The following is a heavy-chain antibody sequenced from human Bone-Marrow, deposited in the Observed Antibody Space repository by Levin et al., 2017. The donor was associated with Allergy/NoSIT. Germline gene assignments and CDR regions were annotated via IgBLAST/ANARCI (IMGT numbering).Heavy chain of an antibody. CDR3: ATTYDYATSGRYPPVEYFHH. J-gene: IGHJ1*01. CDR2: ISSDETTI. Sequence: GESLKISCAASGFTFTDYYFSWVRQAPGMGLEWVSYISSDETTIYYADSVKGRFIISRDNGKNSIFLQMNSLRVEDTAVYYCATTYDYATSGRYPPVEYFHHWGQGTLVTVSA. V-gene: IGHV3-11*01. CDR1: GFTFTDYY. D-gene: IGHD1-26*01.